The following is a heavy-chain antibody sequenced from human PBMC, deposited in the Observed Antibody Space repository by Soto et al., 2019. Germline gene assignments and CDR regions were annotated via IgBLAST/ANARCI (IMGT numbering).Heavy chain of an antibody. CDR3: ARNARCSSGGSYYFDY. D-gene: IGHD6-25*01. V-gene: IGHV3-33*01. CDR1: GFTFSSYA. J-gene: IGHJ4*02. Sequence: QVQLVESGGGVVQPGRSLRLSCAASGFTFSSYAMHWVRQAPGKGLEWVAVIWYDGSNKYYADSVKGRFTISRDNSNNTLYLQMNSLRADDKAVVYYARNARCSSGGSYYFDYWGQGTLVTVSS. CDR2: IWYDGSNK.